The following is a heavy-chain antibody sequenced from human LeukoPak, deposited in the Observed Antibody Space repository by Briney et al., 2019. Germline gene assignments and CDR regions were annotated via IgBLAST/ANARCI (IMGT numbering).Heavy chain of an antibody. D-gene: IGHD5-18*01. Sequence: GGSLRLSCAASGFTFSSYGMHWVRQAPGKGLEWVAVISYDGSSKYYADSVKGRFTISRDNSKNTLYLQMNSLRAEDTAVYYCAKDRYSYYYMDVWGKGTTVTVSS. CDR1: GFTFSSYG. CDR2: ISYDGSSK. V-gene: IGHV3-30*18. CDR3: AKDRYSYYYMDV. J-gene: IGHJ6*03.